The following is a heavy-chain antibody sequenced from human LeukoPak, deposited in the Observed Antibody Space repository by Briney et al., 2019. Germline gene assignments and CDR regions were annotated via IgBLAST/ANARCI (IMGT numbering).Heavy chain of an antibody. CDR2: IWYDGSNK. J-gene: IGHJ4*02. CDR1: GFTFSNYY. V-gene: IGHV3-33*01. CDR3: AGAAMDPFDY. D-gene: IGHD5-18*01. Sequence: GGSLRLSCAASGFTFSNYYMHWVRQAPGKGLEWVAVIWYDGSNKYYADSVKGRFTISRDNSKNTLYLQMNSLRAEDTAVYYCAGAAMDPFDYWGQGTLVTVSS.